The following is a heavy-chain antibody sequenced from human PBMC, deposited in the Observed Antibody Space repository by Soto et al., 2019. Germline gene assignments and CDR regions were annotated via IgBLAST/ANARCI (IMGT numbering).Heavy chain of an antibody. CDR2: IYYSGST. CDR3: AGEGPLGYFDY. Sequence: SATLSLTCTVSGGSISSYYWSWIRQPPGKGLEWIGYIYYSGSTNYNPSLKSRVTISVDTSKNQFSLKLSSVTAADTAVYYCAGEGPLGYFDYWGQGTLVTVSS. V-gene: IGHV4-59*01. J-gene: IGHJ4*02. CDR1: GGSISSYY.